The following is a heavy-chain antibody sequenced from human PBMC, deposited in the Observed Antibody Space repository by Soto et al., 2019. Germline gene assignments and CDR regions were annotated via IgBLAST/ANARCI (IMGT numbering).Heavy chain of an antibody. J-gene: IGHJ4*02. V-gene: IGHV3-23*01. D-gene: IGHD2-21*02. CDR1: GFTFSSYA. Sequence: EVQLLESGGGLVQPGGSLRLSCAASGFTFSSYAMSWVRQAPGKGLEWVSAISGSGGSTYYADSVKGRFTITRDNSKISLYLQMNSLRAEDTAVYYCAKVPSYGVTRFDYWGQGSLVTFSS. CDR3: AKVPSYGVTRFDY. CDR2: ISGSGGST.